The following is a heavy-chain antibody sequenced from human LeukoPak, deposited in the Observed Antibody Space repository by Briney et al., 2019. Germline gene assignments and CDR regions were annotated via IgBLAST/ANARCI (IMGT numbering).Heavy chain of an antibody. CDR1: GYSFTSYW. CDR2: IYPGDSDT. J-gene: IGHJ3*02. Sequence: GESLKISCKGSGYSFTSYWIGWVRQMPGKGLERMGIIYPGDSDTRYSPSFQGQVTISADKSISTAYLQWSSLEASDTAMYYCALKSYITIFGVVTRGDAFDIWGQGTMVTVSS. CDR3: ALKSYITIFGVVTRGDAFDI. D-gene: IGHD3-3*01. V-gene: IGHV5-51*01.